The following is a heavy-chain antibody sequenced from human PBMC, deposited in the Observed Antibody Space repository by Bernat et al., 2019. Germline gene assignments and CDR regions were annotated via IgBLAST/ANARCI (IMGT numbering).Heavy chain of an antibody. CDR3: AKGRGVAGLNDAFDI. D-gene: IGHD6-19*01. CDR2: ISSSSSYI. V-gene: IGHV3-21*01. CDR1: GFTFSSYS. J-gene: IGHJ3*02. Sequence: EVQLVESGGGLVKPGGSLRLSCAASGFTFSSYSMNWVRQAPGKGLEWVSSISSSSSYIYYADSVKGRFTISRDNAKNSLYLQMNSLRAEDTAVYYCAKGRGVAGLNDAFDIWGQGTMVTVSS.